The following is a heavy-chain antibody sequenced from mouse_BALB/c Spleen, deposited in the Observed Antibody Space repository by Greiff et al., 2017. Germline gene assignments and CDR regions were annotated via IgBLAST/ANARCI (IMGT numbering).Heavy chain of an antibody. Sequence: EVKLMESGGGLVQPGGSRTLSCAASGFTFSSFGMHWVRQAPGKGLEWVAYISSGSSTIYYADTVKGRFTISRDNPKNTLFLQMTSLRSEDTAMYYCARRAGSSYYFDYWGQGTTLTVSS. CDR1: GFTFSSFG. CDR3: ARRAGSSYYFDY. V-gene: IGHV5-17*02. CDR2: ISSGSSTI. D-gene: IGHD1-1*01. J-gene: IGHJ2*01.